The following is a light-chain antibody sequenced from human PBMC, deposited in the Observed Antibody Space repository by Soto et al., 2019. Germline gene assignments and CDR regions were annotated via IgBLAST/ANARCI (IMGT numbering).Light chain of an antibody. CDR1: QSVSNNY. CDR2: GAS. J-gene: IGKJ1*01. V-gene: IGKV3-20*01. Sequence: EIVLTQSPGTLSLSPGERATLSCRASQSVSNNYLAWYQQKPGQAPRLLIYGASNRATGIPDRFSGSGSGTDFTLISSRLEADDFAVYYCQQYGSSGTFGQGTKVDIK. CDR3: QQYGSSGT.